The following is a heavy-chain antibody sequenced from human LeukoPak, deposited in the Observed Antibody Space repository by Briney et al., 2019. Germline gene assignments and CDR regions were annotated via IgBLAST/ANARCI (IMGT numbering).Heavy chain of an antibody. D-gene: IGHD1-26*01. V-gene: IGHV3-30*02. Sequence: GGSLRLSCAASGFTFSSYGMHWVRQAPGKGLEWVAFIRYDGSNKYYADSVKGRFTFSRDNSKNTLYLQMNSLRAEDTAVYYCAKDLGGSYDMIDYWGQGTLVTVSS. CDR3: AKDLGGSYDMIDY. J-gene: IGHJ4*02. CDR2: IRYDGSNK. CDR1: GFTFSSYG.